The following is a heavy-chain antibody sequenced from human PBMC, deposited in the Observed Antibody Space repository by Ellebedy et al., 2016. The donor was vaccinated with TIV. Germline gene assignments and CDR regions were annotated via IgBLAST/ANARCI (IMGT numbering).Heavy chain of an antibody. CDR3: ARRAMDYGDFDY. CDR1: GWSFSGYY. V-gene: IGHV4-34*01. D-gene: IGHD4-17*01. J-gene: IGHJ4*02. Sequence: SETLSLTCAVYGWSFSGYYLSWVRQPPGKGLEWIGEINHSGSTNYNPSLKSRVTISVDTSKNQFSLRLSSVTAADTAVYYCARRAMDYGDFDYWGQGTLVTVSS. CDR2: INHSGST.